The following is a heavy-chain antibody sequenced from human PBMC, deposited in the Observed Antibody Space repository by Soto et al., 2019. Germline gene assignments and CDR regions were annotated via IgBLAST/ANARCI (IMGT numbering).Heavy chain of an antibody. J-gene: IGHJ6*02. CDR3: ARDLKGYCSGGSCYLNYYYYGMDV. V-gene: IGHV1-46*01. CDR1: GYTFTSYY. D-gene: IGHD2-15*01. Sequence: ASVKVSCKASGYTFTSYYMHWVRQAPGQGLEWMGIINPSGGSTSYAQKFQGRVTMTRDTSTSTVYMELSSLRSEDTAVYYCARDLKGYCSGGSCYLNYYYYGMDVWGQGTTVTVS. CDR2: INPSGGST.